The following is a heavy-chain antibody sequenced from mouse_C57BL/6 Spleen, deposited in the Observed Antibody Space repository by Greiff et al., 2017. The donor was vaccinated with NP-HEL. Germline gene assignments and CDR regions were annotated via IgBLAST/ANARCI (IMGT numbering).Heavy chain of an antibody. D-gene: IGHD1-1*01. J-gene: IGHJ2*01. CDR1: GYTFTSYW. V-gene: IGHV1-69*01. CDR3: ARSRLRGSPPFDY. CDR2: IDPSDSYT. Sequence: QVQLKQPGAELVMPGASVKLSCKASGYTFTSYWMHWVKQRPGQGLEWIGEIDPSDSYTNYNQKFKGKSTLTVDKSSSTAYMQLSSLTSEDSAVYYCARSRLRGSPPFDYWGQGTTLTVSS.